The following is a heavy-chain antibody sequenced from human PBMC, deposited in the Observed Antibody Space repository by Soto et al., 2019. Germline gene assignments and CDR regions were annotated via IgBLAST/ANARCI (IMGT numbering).Heavy chain of an antibody. J-gene: IGHJ4*02. CDR3: ASSVLVTSTMNYFDL. CDR1: GYSFTNYW. CDR2: IYPGDSDT. Sequence: PGESLKISCKATGYSFTNYWIGWVRQMPGKGLEWMGTIYPGDSDTRYGPAFEGQVTISADKSITTAYLQWSSLKASDTAIYFCASSVLVTSTMNYFDLWGQGTLVTVSS. D-gene: IGHD2-8*02. V-gene: IGHV5-51*01.